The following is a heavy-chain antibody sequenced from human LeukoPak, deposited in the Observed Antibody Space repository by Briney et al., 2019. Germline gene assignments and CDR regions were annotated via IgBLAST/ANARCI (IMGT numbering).Heavy chain of an antibody. CDR2: INAYNGNT. V-gene: IGHV1-18*01. Sequence: GASVKVSCKASGYTFPSYGISWLRQPPRQGLEWMGWINAYNGNTNYAQKLQGRVTMTTDTSTSTAYMELRSLRSDDTAVYYCARDDYGGNSRPDYWGQGTLVTVPS. CDR1: GYTFPSYG. D-gene: IGHD4-23*01. CDR3: ARDDYGGNSRPDY. J-gene: IGHJ4*02.